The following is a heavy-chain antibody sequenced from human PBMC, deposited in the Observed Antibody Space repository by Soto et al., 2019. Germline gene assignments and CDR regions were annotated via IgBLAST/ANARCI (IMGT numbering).Heavy chain of an antibody. CDR1: GGTFSSYA. D-gene: IGHD1-26*01. Sequence: QVQLVQSGAEVKKPGSSVKVSCKASGGTFSSYALNWVRQAPGQGLEWMGGFIPMFGTTNYAQNFQGRLTITADESTDTAYMELSSLRSEDTAVYYCARVTLTVGDTPYTKRYYGMDVWGQGTTVTVSS. CDR3: ARVTLTVGDTPYTKRYYGMDV. CDR2: FIPMFGTT. V-gene: IGHV1-69*01. J-gene: IGHJ6*02.